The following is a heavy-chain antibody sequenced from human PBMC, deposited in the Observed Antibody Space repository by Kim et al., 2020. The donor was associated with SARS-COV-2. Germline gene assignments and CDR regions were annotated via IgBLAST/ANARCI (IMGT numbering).Heavy chain of an antibody. Sequence: GGSLRLSCAASGFTLSSKWMHWVRQAPGKGLVWVSHSNNDGSGTSYAESVKGRFAISRDNAKNTLYLQMNSLRAEDTAVYYCARGGGTIFGVVDYWGQGTLVTVSS. CDR1: GFTLSSKW. CDR3: ARGGGTIFGVVDY. CDR2: SNNDGSGT. D-gene: IGHD3-3*01. V-gene: IGHV3-74*01. J-gene: IGHJ4*02.